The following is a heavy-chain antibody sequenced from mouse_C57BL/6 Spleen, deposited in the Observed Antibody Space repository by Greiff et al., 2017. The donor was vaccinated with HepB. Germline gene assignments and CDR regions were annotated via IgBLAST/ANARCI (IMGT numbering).Heavy chain of an antibody. CDR2: INPNNGGT. CDR3: ARPYDGLDY. D-gene: IGHD1-1*01. CDR1: GYTFTDYY. J-gene: IGHJ2*01. V-gene: IGHV1-26*01. Sequence: VQLQQSGPELVKPGASVKISCKASGYTFTDYYMNWVKQSHGKSLEWIGDINPNNGGTSYNQKFKGKATLTVDKSSSTAYMELRSLTSEDSAVYYCARPYDGLDYWGQGTTLTVSS.